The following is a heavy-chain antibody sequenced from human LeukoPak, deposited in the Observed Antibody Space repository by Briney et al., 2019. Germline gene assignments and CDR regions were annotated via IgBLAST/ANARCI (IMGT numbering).Heavy chain of an antibody. Sequence: GEPLKISCEASGYRFTNYWIGWVRQMPGKGLEWMGIIYPGDSDTRYSPSFQGQVTISADKSISTAYLQWSSLKASDTAVYYCARWAATGIGLDYWGQGTLVTVSS. V-gene: IGHV5-51*01. CDR2: IYPGDSDT. D-gene: IGHD6-13*01. CDR3: ARWAATGIGLDY. J-gene: IGHJ4*02. CDR1: GYRFTNYW.